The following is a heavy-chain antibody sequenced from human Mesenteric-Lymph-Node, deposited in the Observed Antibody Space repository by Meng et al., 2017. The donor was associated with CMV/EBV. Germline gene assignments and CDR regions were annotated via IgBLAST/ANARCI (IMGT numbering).Heavy chain of an antibody. D-gene: IGHD2-15*01. Sequence: CKASPATLSGYSVHWVRQPPGHGLELLGWMYPKGDVTSYAQRFQGRVAMTRDASISTAYMALSRLTSADTALYFCARSDSRAPALEYWGQGSLVTVSS. CDR1: PATLSGYS. J-gene: IGHJ4*02. CDR2: MYPKGDVT. V-gene: IGHV1-2*02. CDR3: ARSDSRAPALEY.